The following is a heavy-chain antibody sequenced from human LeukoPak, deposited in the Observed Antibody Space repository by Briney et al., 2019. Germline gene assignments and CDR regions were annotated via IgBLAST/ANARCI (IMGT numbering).Heavy chain of an antibody. D-gene: IGHD6-13*01. J-gene: IGHJ4*02. CDR1: GFTFDDYI. Sequence: PGGSLRLSCAASGFTFDDYIMHWVRQLPGKGLEWVSRIDSDGSTTDYAASVKGRFTISRDNAKNTLYLQMNSLRAEDTAVYYCARGVSPLNYYFDYWGQGTLVTVSS. V-gene: IGHV3-74*01. CDR3: ARGVSPLNYYFDY. CDR2: IDSDGSTT.